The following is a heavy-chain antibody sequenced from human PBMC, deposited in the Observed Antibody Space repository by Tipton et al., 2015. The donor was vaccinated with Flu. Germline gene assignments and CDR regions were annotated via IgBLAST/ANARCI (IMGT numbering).Heavy chain of an antibody. CDR2: ISSSSSYI. CDR3: ARGLAGGSDDY. J-gene: IGHJ4*01. CDR1: GFTFSSYS. Sequence: SLRLSCAASGFTFSSYSMNWVRQAPGEGLEWVSSISSSSSYIYYADSVKGRFTISRDNAKNSLYLQMNSLRAEDTAVYYCARGLAGGSDDYWGQGTLVTVSS. V-gene: IGHV3-21*01. D-gene: IGHD3-10*01.